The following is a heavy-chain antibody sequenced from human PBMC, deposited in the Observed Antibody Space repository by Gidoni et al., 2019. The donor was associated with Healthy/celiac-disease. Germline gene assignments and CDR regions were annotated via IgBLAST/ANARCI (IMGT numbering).Heavy chain of an antibody. CDR1: GGSCSGYY. V-gene: IGHV4-34*01. Sequence: QVQLQQWGAGLLKPSETLSLTCAVYGGSCSGYYWSLIRQPPGKGLEWIGEINHSGSTNYNPSLKSRVTISVDTSKNQFSLKLSSVTAADTAVYYCARVRDSISDYWGQGTLVTVSS. D-gene: IGHD4-4*01. CDR2: INHSGST. CDR3: ARVRDSISDY. J-gene: IGHJ4*02.